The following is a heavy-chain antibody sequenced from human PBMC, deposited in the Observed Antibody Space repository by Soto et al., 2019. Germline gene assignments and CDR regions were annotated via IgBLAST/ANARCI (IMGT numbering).Heavy chain of an antibody. D-gene: IGHD2-15*01. V-gene: IGHV3-33*08. Sequence: PGGSLRLSCAASGFTFSSYAMSWVRQAPGKGLEWVAVIWYDGSNKYYADSVKGRFTISRDNSKNTLYLQMNSLRAEDTAVYYCARDRYCSGGSCYFGSRYYYYMDVWGKGTTVTVSS. CDR2: IWYDGSNK. CDR1: GFTFSSYA. J-gene: IGHJ6*03. CDR3: ARDRYCSGGSCYFGSRYYYYMDV.